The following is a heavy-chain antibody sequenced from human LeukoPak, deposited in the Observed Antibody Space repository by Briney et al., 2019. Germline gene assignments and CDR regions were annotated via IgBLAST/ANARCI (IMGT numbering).Heavy chain of an antibody. CDR3: ARETQWYSGYGAQVDY. V-gene: IGHV3-48*01. Sequence: PGGSLRLSCAASGFTFSSYSMNWIRQAPGKGLEWVSYISSSSSTIYYADSVKGRFTISRDNAKNSLYLQMNSLRAEDTAVYYCARETQWYSGYGAQVDYWVQGTLVTVSS. CDR1: GFTFSSYS. D-gene: IGHD5-12*01. CDR2: ISSSSSTI. J-gene: IGHJ4*02.